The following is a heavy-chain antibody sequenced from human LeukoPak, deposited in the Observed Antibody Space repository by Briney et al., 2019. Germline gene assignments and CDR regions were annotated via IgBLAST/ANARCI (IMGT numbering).Heavy chain of an antibody. CDR1: GFTFSSYG. Sequence: PGRSLRLSCAASGFTFSSYGMHWVRQAPGKGLEWVAVIWYDGSNKYYADSVKGRFTISRDNSKNTLYLQMNSLRAEDTAVYYCARKLGSSSWFDYWGQGTLVTVSS. CDR3: ARKLGSSSWFDY. J-gene: IGHJ4*02. V-gene: IGHV3-33*01. CDR2: IWYDGSNK. D-gene: IGHD6-13*01.